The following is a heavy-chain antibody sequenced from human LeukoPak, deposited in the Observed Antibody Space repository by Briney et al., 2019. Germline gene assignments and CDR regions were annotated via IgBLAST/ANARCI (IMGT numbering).Heavy chain of an antibody. Sequence: PSETLSLTCTVSGDFITAYYWSWIRQPPGKGLEWIGYVYYSGSTEYNPSLRSRVTISLEMSKHQFSLNLTSVTAADTAVYYCARDRPATENWYLDLWGRGTLVTVSS. D-gene: IGHD1-26*01. CDR3: ARDRPATENWYLDL. CDR2: VYYSGST. J-gene: IGHJ2*01. CDR1: GDFITAYY. V-gene: IGHV4-59*01.